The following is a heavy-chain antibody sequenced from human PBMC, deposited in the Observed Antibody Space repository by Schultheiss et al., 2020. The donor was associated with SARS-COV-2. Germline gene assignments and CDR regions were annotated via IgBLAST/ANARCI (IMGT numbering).Heavy chain of an antibody. CDR3: ARDGAPDYYGSGSYGMDV. CDR1: GGSLSGYY. CDR2: IYYSGST. D-gene: IGHD3-10*01. Sequence: SQTLSLTCAVYGGSLSGYYWSWIRQPPGKGLEWIGSIYYSGSTYYNPSLKSRVTISVDTSKNQFSLKLSSVTAADTAVYYCARDGAPDYYGSGSYGMDVWGQGTTVTVSS. J-gene: IGHJ6*02. V-gene: IGHV4-34*01.